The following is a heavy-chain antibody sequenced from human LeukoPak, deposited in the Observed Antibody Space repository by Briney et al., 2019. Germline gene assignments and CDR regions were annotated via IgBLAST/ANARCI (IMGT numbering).Heavy chain of an antibody. J-gene: IGHJ4*02. CDR1: GFSFKSYS. CDR2: ISSNGSYI. Sequence: PGGSLRLSCAVAGFSFKSYSMTWVRQAPGKGLEWVSSISSNGSYIYYAASVKGRFTISRDNAKNSLYLQMNSLRAEDTAVYYCTRAWGPKLRGSRYFDYWGQGTLVPVSS. CDR3: TRAWGPKLRGSRYFDY. V-gene: IGHV3-21*01. D-gene: IGHD3-16*01.